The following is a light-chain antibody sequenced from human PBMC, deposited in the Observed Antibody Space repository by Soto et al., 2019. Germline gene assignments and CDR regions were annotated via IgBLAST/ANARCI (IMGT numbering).Light chain of an antibody. Sequence: QSALTQPASVSGSPGQSITISCTGTSSDVGGYNYVSWYQQHPGKAPKLMIYEVSNRPSGVSNRFSGSKSGNTASLTISGLQAEDEADYYCSEYTSSSTPYVCGTGTKLTVL. V-gene: IGLV2-14*01. CDR1: SSDVGGYNY. J-gene: IGLJ1*01. CDR2: EVS. CDR3: SEYTSSSTPYV.